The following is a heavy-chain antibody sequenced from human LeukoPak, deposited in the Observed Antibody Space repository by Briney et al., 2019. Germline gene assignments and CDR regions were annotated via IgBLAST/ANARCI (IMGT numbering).Heavy chain of an antibody. CDR1: GGSISSYY. CDR2: IYYSGST. CDR3: ARAERLQNAFDI. D-gene: IGHD5-24*01. J-gene: IGHJ3*02. V-gene: IGHV4-59*01. Sequence: SETLSLTCTVSGGSISSYYWSWIRQPPGKGLEWIGYIYYSGSTNYNPSLKSRVTISVDTSKNQFSLKLSSVTAADTAVYYCARAERLQNAFDIWGQGTMVTVSS.